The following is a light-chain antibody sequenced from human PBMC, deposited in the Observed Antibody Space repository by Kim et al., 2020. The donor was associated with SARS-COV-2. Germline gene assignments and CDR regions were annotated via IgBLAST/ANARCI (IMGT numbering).Light chain of an antibody. Sequence: LSPGEKATLNGRARQRVSDNYLAWYQQKPGQTPRLLIYGASSRATGIPDRFSGSGSGTDFTLTISSLEPEDFAVYYCQQYGSSPRFGGGTKVDIK. CDR2: GAS. V-gene: IGKV3-20*01. CDR1: QRVSDNY. J-gene: IGKJ4*01. CDR3: QQYGSSPR.